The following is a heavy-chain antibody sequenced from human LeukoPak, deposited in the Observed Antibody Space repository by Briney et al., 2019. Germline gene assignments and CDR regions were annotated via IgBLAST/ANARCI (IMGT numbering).Heavy chain of an antibody. Sequence: ASVKVSCKASGYTFTSYGISWVRQAPGQGLEWMGWISAYNGNTNYAQRLQGRVTMTTDTSTSTAYMELRSLRSDDTAVYYCARDPVGSGSYRYYFDYWGQGTLVTVSS. J-gene: IGHJ4*02. D-gene: IGHD3-10*01. V-gene: IGHV1-18*01. CDR2: ISAYNGNT. CDR1: GYTFTSYG. CDR3: ARDPVGSGSYRYYFDY.